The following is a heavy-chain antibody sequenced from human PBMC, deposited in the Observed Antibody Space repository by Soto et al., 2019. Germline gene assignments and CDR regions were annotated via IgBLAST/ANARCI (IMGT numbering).Heavy chain of an antibody. CDR1: GFTFSSYG. CDR3: ARPSYSSSRYYGMDV. D-gene: IGHD6-6*01. CDR2: ISYDGSNK. V-gene: IGHV3-33*05. Sequence: SGFTFSSYGMHWVRQAPGKGLEWVAVISYDGSNKYYADSFEGQVTISADKSITTAYLQWSSLKASDTAMYYCARPSYSSSRYYGMDVWGQGTTVTVTS. J-gene: IGHJ6*02.